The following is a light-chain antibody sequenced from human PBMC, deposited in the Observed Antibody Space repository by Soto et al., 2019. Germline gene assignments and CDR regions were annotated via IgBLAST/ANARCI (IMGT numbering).Light chain of an antibody. CDR3: QQYYSTPPT. J-gene: IGKJ1*01. CDR2: WAS. V-gene: IGKV4-1*01. Sequence: DIVMTQSTDSLGVSLGERATIKCKSSQSVLYSSNNKNYLAWYQQKPGQPPKLLIYWASTRESGVPDRFSGSGSGTDFTLTISSLQAEDVAVYYCQQYYSTPPTFGQGTKVEIK. CDR1: QSVLYSSNNKNY.